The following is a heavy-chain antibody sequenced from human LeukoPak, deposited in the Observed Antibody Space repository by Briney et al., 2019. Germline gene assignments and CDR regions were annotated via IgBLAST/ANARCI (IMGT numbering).Heavy chain of an antibody. CDR1: GYSFTSNV. V-gene: IGHV1-18*01. CDR3: ARERDDYSNINWFDP. J-gene: IGHJ5*02. CDR2: ISAYNGNT. Sequence: GASVKVSCKASGYSFTSNVISWVRQAPGQGLGWMGWISAYNGNTNYAQKLQGRVTMTRDASISTAYMELSRLRSDDTAVYYCARERDDYSNINWFDPWGQGTLVTVSS. D-gene: IGHD4-11*01.